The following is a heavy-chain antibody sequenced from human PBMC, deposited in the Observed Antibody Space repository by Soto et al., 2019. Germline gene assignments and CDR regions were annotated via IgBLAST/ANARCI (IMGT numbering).Heavy chain of an antibody. D-gene: IGHD3-3*01. CDR1: GFTFSSYS. CDR3: AKGPPPPTYYDFWSGYYKGSPKGYYFDY. J-gene: IGHJ4*02. Sequence: GGSLILSCAASGFTFSSYSMNWVRQAPGKGLEWVSSISSSSSYIYYADSVKGRFTISRDNAKNSLYLQMNSLRAEDTAVYYCAKGPPPPTYYDFWSGYYKGSPKGYYFDYWGQGTLVTVSS. V-gene: IGHV3-21*01. CDR2: ISSSSSYI.